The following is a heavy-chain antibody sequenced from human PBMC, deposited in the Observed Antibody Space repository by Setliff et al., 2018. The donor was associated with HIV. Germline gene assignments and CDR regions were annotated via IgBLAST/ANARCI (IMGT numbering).Heavy chain of an antibody. V-gene: IGHV4-39*01. Sequence: TSETLSLTCTVSGDSITNSMHYWSWIRQPPGKGLEFIGSIHYNDGKTYYNAALRSRVTISADTSKNQFSLKLNSVTAADTAVYYCASRIHPGSSWIYYYYYYGMDVWGQGTTVTVSS. D-gene: IGHD6-13*01. CDR1: GDSITNSMHY. CDR2: IHYNDGKT. J-gene: IGHJ6*02. CDR3: ASRIHPGSSWIYYYYYYGMDV.